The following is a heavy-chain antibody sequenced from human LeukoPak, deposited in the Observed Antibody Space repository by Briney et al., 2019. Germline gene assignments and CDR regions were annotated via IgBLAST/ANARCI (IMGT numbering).Heavy chain of an antibody. D-gene: IGHD3-9*01. CDR3: ARVTTAYDILTELDY. J-gene: IGHJ4*02. Sequence: ASVKVSCKASGYTFTGYYMHWVRQAPGQGLEWMGWINPNSGGTNYAQKFQGRVTMTRDTSISTAYMELSRLRSDDTAVYYCARVTTAYDILTELDYWGQGTLVTVSS. CDR1: GYTFTGYY. CDR2: INPNSGGT. V-gene: IGHV1-2*02.